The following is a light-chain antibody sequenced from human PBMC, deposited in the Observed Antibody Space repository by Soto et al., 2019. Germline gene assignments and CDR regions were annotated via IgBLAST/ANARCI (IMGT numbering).Light chain of an antibody. V-gene: IGLV2-8*01. J-gene: IGLJ1*01. CDR2: EVS. Sequence: SVLTQPPSASGSPGQAVTISCTGTSRDIGGYDFVSWYQVRPGEAPQLMIYEVSNRPSGVPDRFSGSKSGNTASLTISGLQAEDEADYYCCSYAGSHTWVFGTGTKVTVL. CDR3: CSYAGSHTWV. CDR1: SRDIGGYDF.